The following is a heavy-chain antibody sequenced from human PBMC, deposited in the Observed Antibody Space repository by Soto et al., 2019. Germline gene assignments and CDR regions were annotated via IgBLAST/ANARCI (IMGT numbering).Heavy chain of an antibody. CDR2: IYPGVSDT. CDR3: ARQGYYHSGGYFRFDH. D-gene: IGHD3-22*01. J-gene: IGHJ4*02. CDR1: GYSFSTYW. Sequence: GESLKISCKGSGYSFSTYWIAWVRQMPGKGLEWMGMIYPGVSDTRHTASAQVQVTFSADKSTSTASLQWSGLKASDTAMSYCARQGYYHSGGYFRFDHWGQGTQVTVSS. V-gene: IGHV5-51*01.